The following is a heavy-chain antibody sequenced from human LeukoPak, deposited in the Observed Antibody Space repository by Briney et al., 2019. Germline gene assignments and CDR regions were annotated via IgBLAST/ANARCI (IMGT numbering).Heavy chain of an antibody. CDR2: ISGSGGSA. J-gene: IGHJ4*02. Sequence: GGSLRLSCAASGFTFSSYAMSWVRQAPGKGLEWVSAISGSGGSAYYADSVKGRFTISRDNSKNTLYLQMNSLRAEDTAVYYCAKGYDFWSGYHDYWGQGTLVTVSS. D-gene: IGHD3-3*01. CDR1: GFTFSSYA. CDR3: AKGYDFWSGYHDY. V-gene: IGHV3-23*01.